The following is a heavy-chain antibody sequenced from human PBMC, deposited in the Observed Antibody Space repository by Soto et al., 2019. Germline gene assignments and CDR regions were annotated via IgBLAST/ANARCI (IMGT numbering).Heavy chain of an antibody. CDR3: ARPGKASSSWPEYFQH. D-gene: IGHD6-13*01. CDR2: IYYSGST. V-gene: IGHV4-39*01. Sequence: QLQLQESGPGLVKPSETLSLTCTVSGGSISSSSYYWGWIRQPPGKGLEWIGSIYYSGSTYYNPSLKSRVTISVDTSKNQFSLKLSSVTAADTAVYYCARPGKASSSWPEYFQHWGQGTLVTVSS. CDR1: GGSISSSSYY. J-gene: IGHJ1*01.